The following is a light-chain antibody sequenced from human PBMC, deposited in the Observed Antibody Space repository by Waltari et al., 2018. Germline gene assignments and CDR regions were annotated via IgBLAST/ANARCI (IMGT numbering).Light chain of an antibody. V-gene: IGKV1-12*01. CDR1: PDISRW. J-gene: IGKJ4*01. CDR2: DAS. Sequence: DIQMTQSPSSVSASVGDRVIMHCRASPDISRWVAWYQKKPGQAPKFLIYDASTVQSGVPSRFSGSGSVTDFTLTISSLQPEDFATYYCQQGNDLPLTFGGGTKVEI. CDR3: QQGNDLPLT.